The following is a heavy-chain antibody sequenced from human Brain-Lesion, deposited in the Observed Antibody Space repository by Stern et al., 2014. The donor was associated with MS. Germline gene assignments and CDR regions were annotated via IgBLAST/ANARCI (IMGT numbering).Heavy chain of an antibody. V-gene: IGHV4-4*02. D-gene: IGHD6-13*01. CDR3: ARFPASRPHVFDS. CDR1: GGSISSSNW. Sequence: VQLVESGPGLVKPSGTLSLTCAVSGGSISSSNWWSWVRQSPGKGLEWIGESDHSGSPIYNPSLKSRVPLSVDKSKTRFSLNLRSVTAADTAVYFCARFPASRPHVFDSWGQGTLVTVSS. CDR2: SDHSGSP. J-gene: IGHJ4*02.